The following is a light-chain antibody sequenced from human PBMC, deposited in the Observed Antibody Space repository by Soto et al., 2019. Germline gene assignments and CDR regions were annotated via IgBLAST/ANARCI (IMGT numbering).Light chain of an antibody. Sequence: DIVLTQSPATLSLSPGERATLSCKASQSVSRHLAWYHQKPGQAPRLLIYDASNRATGIPARLSGSGSGTECNLTISSLQSEDFAVYYCQQYNNWPRTLGQGTKVDIK. CDR1: QSVSRH. CDR3: QQYNNWPRT. V-gene: IGKV3-15*01. CDR2: DAS. J-gene: IGKJ1*01.